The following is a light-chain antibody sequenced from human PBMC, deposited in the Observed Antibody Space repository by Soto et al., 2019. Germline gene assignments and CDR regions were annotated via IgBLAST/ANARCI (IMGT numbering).Light chain of an antibody. CDR1: QSISTY. V-gene: IGKV1-39*01. CDR3: QQSYNTPRT. Sequence: GDRVTITCRASQSISTYLNWYQQKPGKAPKLLIYAASSLQSGVPSRFSGSGSGTDFTLTISSLQPEDSATYYCQQSYNTPRTFGQGTKVDI. J-gene: IGKJ1*01. CDR2: AAS.